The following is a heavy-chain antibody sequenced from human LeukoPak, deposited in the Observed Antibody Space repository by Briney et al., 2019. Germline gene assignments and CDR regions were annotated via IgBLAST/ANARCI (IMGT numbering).Heavy chain of an antibody. V-gene: IGHV3-53*01. CDR3: ATWGIAAAGALFDY. CDR2: IYSGGST. D-gene: IGHD6-13*01. J-gene: IGHJ4*02. CDR1: GFTVSNNF. Sequence: GGSLRLSRAASGFTVSNNFMSWVRQAPGKGLESVSVIYSGGSTTYADAVKGRFTISRDNSKNKLYLQMNSLRAEDTAVYYCATWGIAAAGALFDYWGQGTLVIVSS.